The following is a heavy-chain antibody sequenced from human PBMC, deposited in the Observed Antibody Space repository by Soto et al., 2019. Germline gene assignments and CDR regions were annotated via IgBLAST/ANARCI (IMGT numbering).Heavy chain of an antibody. CDR3: ARTVLGPDLLADSFVDYYYYMAA. D-gene: IGHD3-9*01. CDR1: GGSISNFY. V-gene: IGHV4-59*08. Sequence: QVQLQESGPGLVRPSETLSLTCTVSGGSISNFYWSWIRQPPGKGLEWIVYVYYTGSTSYNPSLTRRVTLSADSSRGQFSLRLNSVTAADTAVYYCARTVLGPDLLADSFVDYYYYMAAWGQGPTVTVSS. CDR2: VYYTGST. J-gene: IGHJ6*03.